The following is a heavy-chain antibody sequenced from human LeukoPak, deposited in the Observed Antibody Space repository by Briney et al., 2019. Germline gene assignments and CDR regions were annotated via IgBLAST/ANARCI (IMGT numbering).Heavy chain of an antibody. CDR1: EFNFEDYT. Sequence: GGSLRLSCAAFEFNFEDYTMHWVRQPPGKGLEWVSLVTWDGSTTYYAGSVKGRFTISRDNSKNTLYLQVNRVRAEDTAIYLCVKNFWSDRYSYYYMDVWGKGTTVIVSS. V-gene: IGHV3-43*01. D-gene: IGHD3-3*01. J-gene: IGHJ6*03. CDR3: VKNFWSDRYSYYYMDV. CDR2: VTWDGSTT.